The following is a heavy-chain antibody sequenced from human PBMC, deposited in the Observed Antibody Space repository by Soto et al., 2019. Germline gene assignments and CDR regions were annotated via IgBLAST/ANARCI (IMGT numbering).Heavy chain of an antibody. Sequence: GGSLRLSCAASGFTFSSYAMSWVRQAPGKGLEWVSAISGSGGSTYYADSVKGRFTISRDNSKNTLYLQMNSLRAEDTAVYYCAKGGVVRGVLYGMDVWGQGTTVTVSS. V-gene: IGHV3-23*01. CDR1: GFTFSSYA. CDR2: ISGSGGST. J-gene: IGHJ6*02. D-gene: IGHD3-10*01. CDR3: AKGGVVRGVLYGMDV.